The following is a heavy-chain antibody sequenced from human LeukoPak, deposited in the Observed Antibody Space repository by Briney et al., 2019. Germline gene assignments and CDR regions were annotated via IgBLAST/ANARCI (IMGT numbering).Heavy chain of an antibody. V-gene: IGHV1-69*01. D-gene: IGHD2-15*01. CDR1: GGTFSSYA. CDR3: ARAEWGGGSGRSDY. CDR2: IIPIFGTA. J-gene: IGHJ4*02. Sequence: SVKVSRKASGGTFSSYAISWVRQAPGQGLEWMGGIIPIFGTANYAQKFQGRVTITADESTSTAYMELSSLRSEDTAVYYCARAEWGGGSGRSDYWGQGTLVTVSS.